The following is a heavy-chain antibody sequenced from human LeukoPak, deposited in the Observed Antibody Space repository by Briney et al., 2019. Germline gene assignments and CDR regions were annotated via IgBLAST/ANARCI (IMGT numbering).Heavy chain of an antibody. D-gene: IGHD6-19*01. Sequence: SGGSLRLSCAASGFTFSSYGMHWVRQAPGKGLEWVAVIWYDGSNKYYADSVKGRFTISRDNSKNTLYLQMNNLRAEDTAVYYCAREGSSSGWRPFDIWGQGTVVTVSS. CDR1: GFTFSSYG. V-gene: IGHV3-33*01. CDR2: IWYDGSNK. CDR3: AREGSSSGWRPFDI. J-gene: IGHJ3*02.